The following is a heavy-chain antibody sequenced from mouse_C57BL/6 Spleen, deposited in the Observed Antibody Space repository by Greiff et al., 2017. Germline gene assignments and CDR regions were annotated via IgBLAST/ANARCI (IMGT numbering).Heavy chain of an antibody. V-gene: IGHV5-17*01. Sequence: EVKVVESGGGLVKPGGSLKLSCAASGFTFSDYGMHWVRQAPEKGLEWVAYISSGSSTIYYADTVKGRFTISRDNAKNTLFLQMTSLRSEDTAMYYCARGLYDGFAWFAYWGQGTLVTVSA. J-gene: IGHJ3*01. D-gene: IGHD2-3*01. CDR3: ARGLYDGFAWFAY. CDR2: ISSGSSTI. CDR1: GFTFSDYG.